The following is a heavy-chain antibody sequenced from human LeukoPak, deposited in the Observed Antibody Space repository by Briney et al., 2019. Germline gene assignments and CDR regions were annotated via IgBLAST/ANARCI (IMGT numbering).Heavy chain of an antibody. J-gene: IGHJ4*02. D-gene: IGHD6-13*01. CDR2: ISSSGSHI. V-gene: IGHV3-11*01. Sequence: GGSLRLSCAASGFNFSDYYMSWIRQAPGKALEWVSYISSSGSHIHCLDSVKGRFTISRNNAKNTLYLQMTTLRAEDTCVYYCARARSMHRYRGQGTLVTVSS. CDR3: ARARSMHRY. CDR1: GFNFSDYY.